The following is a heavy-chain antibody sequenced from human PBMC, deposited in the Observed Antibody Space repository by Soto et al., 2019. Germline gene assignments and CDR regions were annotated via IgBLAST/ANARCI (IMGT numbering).Heavy chain of an antibody. CDR1: GGTFSSYA. J-gene: IGHJ5*02. V-gene: IGHV1-69*13. CDR3: ATEALITIFGVVIYNSIHP. CDR2: IIPIFGTA. Sequence: ASVKVSCKASGGTFSSYAISWVRQAPGQGLEWMGGIIPIFGTANYAQKFQGRVTITADESTSTAYMELSSLRSEDTAVYYCATEALITIFGVVIYNSIHPCDPGTLLTVSS. D-gene: IGHD3-3*01.